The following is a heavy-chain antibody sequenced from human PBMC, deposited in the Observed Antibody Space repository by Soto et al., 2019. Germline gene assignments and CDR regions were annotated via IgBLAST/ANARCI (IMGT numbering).Heavy chain of an antibody. CDR3: ARDLGGYASH. CDR1: GFTFSNYW. V-gene: IGHV3-74*01. Sequence: VQLVESGGGLVQPGGSLRLSCAASGFTFSNYWMHWVRKAPGKGPVWVSRINTDGSTTNYADSVKGRFTISRDNAKNTLYLQTNSLGAEDTAVYYCARDLGGYASHWGQGTLVTVSS. J-gene: IGHJ4*02. D-gene: IGHD3-16*01. CDR2: INTDGSTT.